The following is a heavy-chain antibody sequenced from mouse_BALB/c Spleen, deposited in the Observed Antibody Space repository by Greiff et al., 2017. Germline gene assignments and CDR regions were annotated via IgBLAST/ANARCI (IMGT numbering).Heavy chain of an antibody. CDR3: AKHGVSYGSSYYAMDY. CDR2: IWGGGST. Sequence: QVQLKQSGPGLVAPSQSLSITCTVSGFSLTDYGVSWIRQPPGKGLEWLGVIWGGGSTYYNSALKSRLSISKDNSKSQVFLKMNSLQTDDTAMYYCAKHGVSYGSSYYAMDYWGQGTSVTVSS. V-gene: IGHV2-6-5*01. CDR1: GFSLTDYG. D-gene: IGHD1-1*01. J-gene: IGHJ4*01.